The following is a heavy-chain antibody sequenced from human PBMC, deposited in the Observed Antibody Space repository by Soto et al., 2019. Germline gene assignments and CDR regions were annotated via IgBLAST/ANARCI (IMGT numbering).Heavy chain of an antibody. CDR2: IDHSGRT. CDR3: ARDRQYSHFWSGYQYEGPYGMAV. J-gene: IGHJ6*02. D-gene: IGHD3-3*02. CDR1: GGSFSGYY. V-gene: IGHV4-34*02. Sequence: QVQLQQWGAGLLKPSETLSLTCAVHGGSFSGYYWTWIRQAPGKGLAWIGEIDHSGRTNYNSSLKSRVSISVDTSKNQLSLILLSVTAADTGVYYCARDRQYSHFWSGYQYEGPYGMAVWGQGTTVTVSS.